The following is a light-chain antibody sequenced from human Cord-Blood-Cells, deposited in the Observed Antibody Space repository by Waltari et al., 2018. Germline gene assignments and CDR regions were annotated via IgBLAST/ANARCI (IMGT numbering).Light chain of an antibody. CDR1: SSDVGGYNY. CDR2: DVS. J-gene: IGLJ2*01. CDR3: SSYTSSSAVV. Sequence: QSALTQPASVSGSPGQSITISCTGTSSDVGGYNYVSWYQQHPGKAPKLMIYDVSKRTSGVSSRVSCSRSGNTASLTISGLQAEDEADYYCSSYTSSSAVVFGGGTKLTVL. V-gene: IGLV2-14*01.